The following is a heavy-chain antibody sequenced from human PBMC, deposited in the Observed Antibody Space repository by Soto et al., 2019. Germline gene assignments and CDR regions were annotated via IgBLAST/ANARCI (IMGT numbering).Heavy chain of an antibody. CDR1: GGSFSGYY. CDR2: INHSGST. CDR3: ARALWKPRTYYYYYMDV. V-gene: IGHV4-34*01. J-gene: IGHJ6*03. Sequence: QVQLQQWGAGLLKPSETLSLTCAVYGGSFSGYYWSWIRQPPGKGLEWIGEINHSGSTNYNPSLKSRVTISVDTSKNQFSLKLSSVTAADTAVYYCARALWKPRTYYYYYMDVWGKGTTVTVSS. D-gene: IGHD3-3*01.